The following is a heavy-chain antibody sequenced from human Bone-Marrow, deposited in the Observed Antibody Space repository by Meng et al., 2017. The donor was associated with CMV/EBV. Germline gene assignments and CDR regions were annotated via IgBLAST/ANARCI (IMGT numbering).Heavy chain of an antibody. CDR2: IKQDGSEK. CDR3: ARGTTYYDFWSGYYTFDY. CDR1: GFTFSSYW. D-gene: IGHD3-3*01. Sequence: GESLKISCAASGFTFSSYWMSWVRQAPGKGLEWVANIKQDGSEKYYVDSVKGRFTISRDNAKNSLYLQMNSLRAEDTAVYYCARGTTYYDFWSGYYTFDYWGQGTLVTVSS. V-gene: IGHV3-7*01. J-gene: IGHJ4*02.